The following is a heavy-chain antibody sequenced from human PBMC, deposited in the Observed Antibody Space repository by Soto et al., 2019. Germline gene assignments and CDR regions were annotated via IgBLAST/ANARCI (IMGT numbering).Heavy chain of an antibody. CDR1: DYMFTTYG. Sequence: QVQLVQSGAEVKMPGASVVVSCRASDYMFTTYGVSWVRQAPGQGLEWMGWISGYNDNTNYAQKFQGRVTMTTDTSTSTSYMELRSLRSDDTAVYYCARDGSYDISGKWVGDSALDIWGQGTMVTISP. V-gene: IGHV1-18*01. D-gene: IGHD3-22*01. J-gene: IGHJ3*02. CDR2: ISGYNDNT. CDR3: ARDGSYDISGKWVGDSALDI.